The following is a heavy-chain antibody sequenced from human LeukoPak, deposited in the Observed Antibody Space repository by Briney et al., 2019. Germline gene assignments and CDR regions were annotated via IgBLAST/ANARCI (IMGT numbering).Heavy chain of an antibody. CDR1: GYSISSGYY. J-gene: IGHJ4*02. Sequence: KSSEALSLTCTVSGYSISSGYYWGWIRPPPGKGLEWTGSIDHSGSTYYNPSLKSRITISVDTSKNQFSLKLSSVTAADTAVYYCARDSALAQAVMFDYWGQGTLVTVSS. D-gene: IGHD6-19*01. CDR2: IDHSGST. V-gene: IGHV4-38-2*02. CDR3: ARDSALAQAVMFDY.